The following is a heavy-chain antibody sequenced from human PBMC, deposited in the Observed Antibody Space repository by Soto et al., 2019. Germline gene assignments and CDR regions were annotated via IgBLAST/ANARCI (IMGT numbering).Heavy chain of an antibody. D-gene: IGHD2-2*01. Sequence: QVQLQQWGAGLLKPSETLSLTCAVYGGSFSSYYWSWIRQPPGKGLEWIGQINHYGSTDYNPSLKSRVTISVDTSKNHLSLRLSSVTAADTSMYYCATHCSSTSCYYTFDPWGQGTLVTVPS. J-gene: IGHJ5*02. CDR1: GGSFSSYY. CDR3: ATHCSSTSCYYTFDP. CDR2: INHYGST. V-gene: IGHV4-34*01.